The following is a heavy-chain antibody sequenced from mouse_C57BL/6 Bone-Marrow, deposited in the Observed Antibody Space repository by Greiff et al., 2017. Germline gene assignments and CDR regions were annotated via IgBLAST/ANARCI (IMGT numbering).Heavy chain of an antibody. CDR3: ARHYYDRHYFDY. V-gene: IGHV1-22*01. Sequence: EVQLQQSGPELVKPGASVKMSCKASGYTFTDYNMHWVKQSPGQSLEWIGYINPNNGGTSYNQKFKGKATLTVNQSSSTAYMELRSLTSDDAAVYYGARHYYDRHYFDYWGQGTTLTVSS. J-gene: IGHJ2*01. D-gene: IGHD1-1*01. CDR1: GYTFTDYN. CDR2: INPNNGGT.